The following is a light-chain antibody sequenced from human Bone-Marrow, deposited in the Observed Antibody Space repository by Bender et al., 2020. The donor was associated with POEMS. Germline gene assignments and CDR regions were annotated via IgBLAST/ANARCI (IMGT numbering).Light chain of an antibody. Sequence: QSALTQPPSASGSPGQSVTISCTGTSSDVGGYNYVSWYQQHPGKAPRLIIYEVTKRPSGVPDRFSGSKSGNTASLTASGLQAEDEADYYCSSYAANNNLVFGGGTKLTVL. CDR3: SSYAANNNLV. J-gene: IGLJ3*02. CDR2: EVT. V-gene: IGLV2-8*01. CDR1: SSDVGGYNY.